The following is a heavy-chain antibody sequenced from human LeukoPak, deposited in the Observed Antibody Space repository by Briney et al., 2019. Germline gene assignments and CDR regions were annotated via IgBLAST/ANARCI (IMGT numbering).Heavy chain of an antibody. CDR3: AREGCGGDCYSDYYYYGMDV. CDR2: IIPIFGTA. CDR1: GHTSTTYA. D-gene: IGHD2-21*02. V-gene: IGHV1-69*13. Sequence: SVKVSCKASGHTSTTYAIHWVRQAPGQGLEWMGGIIPIFGTANYAQKFQGRVTITADESTSTAYMELSSLRSEDTAVYYCAREGCGGDCYSDYYYYGMDVWGQGTTVTVSS. J-gene: IGHJ6*02.